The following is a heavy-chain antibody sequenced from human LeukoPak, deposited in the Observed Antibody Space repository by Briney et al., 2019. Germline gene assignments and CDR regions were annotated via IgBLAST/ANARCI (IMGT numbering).Heavy chain of an antibody. CDR1: GGTFSTYA. V-gene: IGHV1-69*05. CDR3: ARSQLITPHCSGGSCYLGNY. CDR2: IVPVFATP. J-gene: IGHJ4*02. D-gene: IGHD2-15*01. Sequence: SVKVSCKTSGGTFSTYAISWVRQAPGQGLEWMGGIVPVFATPDYAQKFQGRVTITTDESTSSAYMELSSLRSEDTAVYYCARSQLITPHCSGGSCYLGNYWGQGTLVTVSS.